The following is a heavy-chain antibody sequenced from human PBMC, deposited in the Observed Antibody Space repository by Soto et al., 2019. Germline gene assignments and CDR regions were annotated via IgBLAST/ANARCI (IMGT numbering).Heavy chain of an antibody. CDR3: ARGDRGAFDL. D-gene: IGHD1-26*01. J-gene: IGHJ3*01. V-gene: IGHV3-74*01. CDR2: IHSDGSST. CDR1: GFTFSYYW. Sequence: EVQLVESGGGLVQPGESLRLSCAASGFTFSYYWMHWVRQAPGKGLVWVSRIHSDGSSTTYADSVKGRFTISRDNARNTVYQQMNSLRVEDTAVYYCARGDRGAFDLWGQGTVVTVSS.